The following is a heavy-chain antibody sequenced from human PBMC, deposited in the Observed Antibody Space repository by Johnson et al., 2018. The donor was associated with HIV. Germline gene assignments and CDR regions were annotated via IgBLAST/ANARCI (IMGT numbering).Heavy chain of an antibody. CDR1: GFTFEDYG. V-gene: IGHV3-20*04. CDR2: INCIGGST. J-gene: IGHJ3*02. Sequence: VQLVESGGRVVRPGGSLRLSCAASGFTFEDYGMSWVREAPGKGLEWFSAINCIGGSTGYVDSVTGRFTISRDNAQNSLYLQMNSLRAEDTALYYCARVRTAAGFDAFDIWGQGTMVTVSS. D-gene: IGHD6-13*01. CDR3: ARVRTAAGFDAFDI.